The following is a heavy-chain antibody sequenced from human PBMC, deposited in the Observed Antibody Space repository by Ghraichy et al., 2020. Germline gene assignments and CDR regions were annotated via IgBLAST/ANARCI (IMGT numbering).Heavy chain of an antibody. CDR2: INHSGST. CDR3: ARRTWPARYSSGRSAKPFDY. D-gene: IGHD6-19*01. J-gene: IGHJ4*02. V-gene: IGHV4-34*01. CDR1: GGSFSGYY. Sequence: SETLSLTCAVYGGSFSGYYWSWIRQPPGKGLEWIGEINHSGSTNYNPSLKSRVTISVDTSKNQFSLKLSSVTAADTAVYYCARRTWPARYSSGRSAKPFDYWGQGTLVTVSS.